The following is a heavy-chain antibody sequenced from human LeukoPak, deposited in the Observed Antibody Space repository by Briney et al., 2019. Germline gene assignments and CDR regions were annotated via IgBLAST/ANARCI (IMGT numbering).Heavy chain of an antibody. CDR3: AKDGGDYGDYYFDY. V-gene: IGHV3-21*01. J-gene: IGHJ4*02. Sequence: GGSLRLSCAASGFTFSTYSMNWVRQAPGKGLEWVSSISTSSTYIYYADSVKGRFTISRDNARNSLYLQMNSLRAEDTAVYYCAKDGGDYGDYYFDYWGQGTLVTVSS. CDR1: GFTFSTYS. D-gene: IGHD4-17*01. CDR2: ISTSSTYI.